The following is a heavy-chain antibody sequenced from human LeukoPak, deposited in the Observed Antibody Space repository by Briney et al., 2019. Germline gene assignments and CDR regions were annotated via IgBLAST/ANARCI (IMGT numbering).Heavy chain of an antibody. CDR3: AKHYDAGSYSFFDY. V-gene: IGHV3-23*01. CDR1: GFIFSKYV. D-gene: IGHD3-10*01. Sequence: GGSLRLSCAASGFIFSKYVMSWVRQAPGKGLEWVSAISGSGGSSYYADSVRGRLTISRDISNNMVYLQMSSLRAEDTAVYYCAKHYDAGSYSFFDYWGRGTLVTVSS. CDR2: ISGSGGSS. J-gene: IGHJ4*02.